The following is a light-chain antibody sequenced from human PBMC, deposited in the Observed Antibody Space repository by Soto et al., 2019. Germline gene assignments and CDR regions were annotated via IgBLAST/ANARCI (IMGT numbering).Light chain of an antibody. J-gene: IGKJ4*01. CDR3: QQYYSTPPT. Sequence: EIVMTPSPATLSVSPGGRATLSRRASQSVSSNLAWYQQKPGQPPKLLIYWASTRESGVPDRFSGSGSGTDFTLTISSLQAEDVAVYYCQQYYSTPPTSGGGTKVDI. CDR2: WAS. V-gene: IGKV4-1*01. CDR1: QSVSSN.